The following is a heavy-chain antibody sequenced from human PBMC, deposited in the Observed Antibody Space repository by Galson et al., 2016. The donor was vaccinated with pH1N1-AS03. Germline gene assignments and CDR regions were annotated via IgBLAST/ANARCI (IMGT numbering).Heavy chain of an antibody. D-gene: IGHD6-13*01. J-gene: IGHJ6*02. CDR3: ARFRSSWTFYYGLDV. CDR2: IYYSGGT. V-gene: IGHV4-59*01. Sequence: ETLSLTCTVSGGSISSYYWTWIRQPPGKGLEWIGHIYYSGGTNYNTSLESRVTISVDTSKNQFSLKLSSVTAADTAVYYCARFRSSWTFYYGLDVWGQGTTVTVSS. CDR1: GGSISSYY.